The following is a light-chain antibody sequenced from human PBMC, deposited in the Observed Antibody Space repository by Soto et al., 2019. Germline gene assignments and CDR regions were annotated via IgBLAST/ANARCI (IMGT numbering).Light chain of an antibody. CDR3: QQYNNWPPT. Sequence: EIVMTQSPATLSVSPGERATLSCRASQSVSSNLAWYQQKPGQAPRLLIYGASPRATGIPARFSGSGSGTEFTLTISSLQSEDFAVYYCQQYNNWPPTFGGGTKMEIK. J-gene: IGKJ4*01. CDR1: QSVSSN. CDR2: GAS. V-gene: IGKV3-15*01.